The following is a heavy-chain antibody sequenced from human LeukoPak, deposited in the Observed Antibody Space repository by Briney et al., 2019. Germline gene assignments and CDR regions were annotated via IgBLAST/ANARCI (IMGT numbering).Heavy chain of an antibody. V-gene: IGHV1-24*01. CDR2: FGPEDGET. CDR3: ATSYPPSIAVAGH. J-gene: IGHJ4*02. D-gene: IGHD6-19*01. Sequence: ASVKVSCKVSGYTLTELSMHWVRQAPGKGLEWMGGFGPEDGETIYAQKFQGRVTMPEDTSTDTAYMELSSLRSEDTAVYYCATSYPPSIAVAGHWGQGTLVTVSS. CDR1: GYTLTELS.